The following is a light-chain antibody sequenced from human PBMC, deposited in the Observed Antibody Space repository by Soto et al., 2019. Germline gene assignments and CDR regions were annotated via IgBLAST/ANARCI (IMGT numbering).Light chain of an antibody. J-gene: IGKJ1*01. CDR3: QHYNSYSGA. Sequence: IQMTQSPSTLSGSVGDRVNITSRASQTISSWLAWYQQKPGKAPKLLIYKASTLKSGVPSRVSGSGSGTEFTLTICSLQPDDFATYYCQHYNSYSGAFGQGTKVDIK. CDR2: KAS. V-gene: IGKV1-5*03. CDR1: QTISSW.